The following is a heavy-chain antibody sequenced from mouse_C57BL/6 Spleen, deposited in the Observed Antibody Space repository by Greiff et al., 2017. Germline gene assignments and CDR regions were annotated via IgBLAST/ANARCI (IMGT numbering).Heavy chain of an antibody. CDR3: ARWLLREGYFDV. D-gene: IGHD2-3*01. V-gene: IGHV1-50*01. CDR1: GYTFTSYW. Sequence: VQLQQSGAELVKPGASVKLSCKASGYTFTSYWMQWVKQRPGQGLEWIGEIDPSDSYTNYNQKFKGKATLTVDTSSSTAYMQLSSLTSEDSAVYYCARWLLREGYFDVWGTGTTVTVSS. CDR2: IDPSDSYT. J-gene: IGHJ1*03.